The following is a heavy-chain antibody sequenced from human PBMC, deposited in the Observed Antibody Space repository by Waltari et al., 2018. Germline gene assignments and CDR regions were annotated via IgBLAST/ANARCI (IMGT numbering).Heavy chain of an antibody. J-gene: IGHJ4*02. V-gene: IGHV4-4*02. Sequence: QLQVQESGPGLVKPSGTLSLICAVSGDSMNYWWSWVRQPPGKGLEWIGQALGSGRTNYNPSFASRVTISLDTSTHQFALKMTSATAADTALYYCARDRGRGLYLDTWGQGILVTVSP. CDR2: ALGSGRT. CDR1: GDSMNYW. D-gene: IGHD2-15*01. CDR3: ARDRGRGLYLDT.